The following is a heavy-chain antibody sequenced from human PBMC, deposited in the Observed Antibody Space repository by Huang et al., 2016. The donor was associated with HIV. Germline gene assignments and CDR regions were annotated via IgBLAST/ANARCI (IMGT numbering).Heavy chain of an antibody. J-gene: IGHJ3*02. Sequence: QVQLVVSGGGVVRPGRSLRLSCAASGFTVSKFAMHWVRQAPGKGLERMAVISDDGSSKHYADAVACRHTISKENSNNTLYLQMNSVTVEDTAVYYCTKGHYYDTNGYVAFDIWGQGTMVTVSS. CDR2: ISDDGSSK. CDR1: GFTVSKFA. V-gene: IGHV3-30*18. D-gene: IGHD3-22*01. CDR3: TKGHYYDTNGYVAFDI.